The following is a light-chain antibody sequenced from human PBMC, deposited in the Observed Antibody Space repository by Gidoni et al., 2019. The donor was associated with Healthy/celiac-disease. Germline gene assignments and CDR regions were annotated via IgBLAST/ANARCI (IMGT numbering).Light chain of an antibody. CDR1: QSVSISY. CDR3: QQYGSSLFT. V-gene: IGKV3-20*01. Sequence: EIVLTQSPGTLSLSPGERATLSCRASQSVSISYLAWYQQKPGQAPRLLIYGASRRATGLPDRFSGSGSGTDFTLTISRLEPEDFAVYYCQQYGSSLFTFGPGTKVDIK. J-gene: IGKJ3*01. CDR2: GAS.